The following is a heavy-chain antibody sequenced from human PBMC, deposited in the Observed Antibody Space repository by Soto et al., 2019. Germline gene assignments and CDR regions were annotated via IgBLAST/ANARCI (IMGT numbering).Heavy chain of an antibody. J-gene: IGHJ4*02. CDR3: ARENWNYAVDY. Sequence: GGSLRLSCAASGFTFNSYWMHWVRQAPGKGLVWVSRINSDGSSTSYADSVKGRFTISRDNAKNTLYLQMNSLRAEDTAVYYCARENWNYAVDYWGQGTLVTVSS. D-gene: IGHD1-7*01. CDR1: GFTFNSYW. CDR2: INSDGSST. V-gene: IGHV3-74*01.